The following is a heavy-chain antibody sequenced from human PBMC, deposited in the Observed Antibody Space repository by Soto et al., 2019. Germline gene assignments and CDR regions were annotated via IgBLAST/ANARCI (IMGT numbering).Heavy chain of an antibody. V-gene: IGHV3-23*01. J-gene: IGHJ4*02. Sequence: PGGSLRLSCLGSGFTFSDSVMAWVRQAPGKGLEWLSVMSGDGRTLYALSVTGRFTISRDNSKNTLYLQMRSLRAEDAAAYYCVKWHTSNFDSLPFTGFDFWGQGTQVTVSX. CDR2: MSGDGRT. D-gene: IGHD3-22*01. CDR1: GFTFSDSV. CDR3: VKWHTSNFDSLPFTGFDF.